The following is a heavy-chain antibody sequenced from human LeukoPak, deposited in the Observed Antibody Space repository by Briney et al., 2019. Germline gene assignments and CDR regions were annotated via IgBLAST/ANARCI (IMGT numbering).Heavy chain of an antibody. CDR2: IRSKANSYAT. D-gene: IGHD5-24*01. Sequence: GGSLRLSCAASGFTFSGSAMHWVGQASGKGRDWVGRIRSKANSYATAYAASVKGRFTISRDDSKNTAYLQMNSLKTEDTAVYYCTSHGRDGYNYVYWGQGTLVTVSS. V-gene: IGHV3-73*01. CDR3: TSHGRDGYNYVY. J-gene: IGHJ4*02. CDR1: GFTFSGSA.